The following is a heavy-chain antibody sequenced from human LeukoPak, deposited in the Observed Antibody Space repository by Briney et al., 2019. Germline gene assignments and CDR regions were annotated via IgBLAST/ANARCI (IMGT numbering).Heavy chain of an antibody. D-gene: IGHD6-19*01. CDR3: ATQTGYSSGLQAFDY. J-gene: IGHJ4*02. CDR2: ISSSSSYI. V-gene: IGHV3-21*05. Sequence: GGSLRLSCAASGFTFSSYSMNWVRQAPGKGLEWVSYISSSSSYIYYADSVKGRFTISRDNAKNSLYLQMNSLGAEDTAVYYCATQTGYSSGLQAFDYWGQGTLVTVSS. CDR1: GFTFSSYS.